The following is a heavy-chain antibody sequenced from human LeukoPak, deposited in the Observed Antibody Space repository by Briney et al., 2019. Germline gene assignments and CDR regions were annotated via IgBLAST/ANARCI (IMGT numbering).Heavy chain of an antibody. V-gene: IGHV3-23*01. CDR3: AKPTYYDQGAFAT. CDR2: VSGGGSRT. D-gene: IGHD3-22*01. J-gene: IGHJ3*02. Sequence: GRSLRLSCAVSGFTFSSFAMTWVREAPGKGLEGCCGVSGGGSRTYYADSVKGRFNISRDNSNTTLFLQMHSLRADDTALYYCAKPTYYDQGAFATWGQGKMVIFSS. CDR1: GFTFSSFA.